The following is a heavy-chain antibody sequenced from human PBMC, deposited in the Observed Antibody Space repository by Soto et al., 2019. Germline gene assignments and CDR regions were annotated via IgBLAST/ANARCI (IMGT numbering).Heavy chain of an antibody. Sequence: SETLSLTCTVSGGSINTYYWSWMRQPPGKGLEWIGYIYYSGSTNSNPSLKSRVTISEDTSKNQLSLKLSSVTAADTAVYYCARDAGGRGNGAFDIWGQGTMATVSS. D-gene: IGHD3-16*01. J-gene: IGHJ3*02. V-gene: IGHV4-59*01. CDR2: IYYSGST. CDR3: ARDAGGRGNGAFDI. CDR1: GGSINTYY.